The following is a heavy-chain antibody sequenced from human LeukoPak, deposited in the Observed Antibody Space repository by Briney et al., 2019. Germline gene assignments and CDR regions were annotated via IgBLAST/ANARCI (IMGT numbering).Heavy chain of an antibody. J-gene: IGHJ4*02. Sequence: GGSLRLSCTGSGFAFGDYAMSWVRQAPGKGLEWVGFITSKAYGGTTEYAASVKGRFTISRDNSKNTLYLQMNSLRAEDTAVYYCARDRLHYDSLTGYPADWGQGTLVTVSS. CDR2: ITSKAYGGTT. CDR3: ARDRLHYDSLTGYPAD. CDR1: GFAFGDYA. D-gene: IGHD3-9*01. V-gene: IGHV3-49*04.